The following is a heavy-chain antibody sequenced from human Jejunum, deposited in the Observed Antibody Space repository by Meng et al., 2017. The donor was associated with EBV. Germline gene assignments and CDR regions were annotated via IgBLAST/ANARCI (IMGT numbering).Heavy chain of an antibody. J-gene: IGHJ5*02. CDR3: AKLTRA. CDR1: GFTFNSHT. CDR2: ITDSGGST. Sequence: LGESGGGVVQPGRSLTLSFAASGFTFNSHTMSWVRQAPGKGLEWVSAITDSGGSTYYTDSVKGRFTISRDNSKNTLYLQMNSLRAEDTAVYYCAKLTRAWGQGTLVTVSS. V-gene: IGHV3-23*04.